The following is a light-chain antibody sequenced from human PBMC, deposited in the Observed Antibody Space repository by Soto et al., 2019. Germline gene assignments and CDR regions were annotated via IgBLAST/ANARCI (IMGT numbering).Light chain of an antibody. CDR2: GAS. CDR1: QSVSSSY. J-gene: IGKJ2*01. CDR3: QQYGSSPPMYT. Sequence: EIVLTQSPGTLSLSPGERATLSCRASQSVSSSYLAWYRQKPGQAPRLLIYGASSRATGIPDRFSGSGSETDFTLTISRLEPEDFAVYYCQQYGSSPPMYTFGLGTKLEIK. V-gene: IGKV3-20*01.